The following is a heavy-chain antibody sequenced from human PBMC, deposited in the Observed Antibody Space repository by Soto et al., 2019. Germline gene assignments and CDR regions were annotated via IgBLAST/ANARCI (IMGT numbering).Heavy chain of an antibody. Sequence: ASVKASCKASGYTFTSYDINWVRQATGQGLEWMGSMNPEIGNMGYAQKFQGRVTMTRNTSISTAYMDLIGLRSDDTAVYYCARFVRNELPTMDCLG. V-gene: IGHV1-8*01. CDR3: ARFVRNELPTMDC. CDR1: GYTFTSYD. J-gene: IGHJ6*04. D-gene: IGHD1-1*01. CDR2: MNPEIGNM.